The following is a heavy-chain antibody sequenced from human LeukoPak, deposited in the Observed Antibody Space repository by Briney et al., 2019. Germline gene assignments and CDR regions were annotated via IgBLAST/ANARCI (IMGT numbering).Heavy chain of an antibody. D-gene: IGHD3-3*01. CDR2: IKHDGSEK. Sequence: GGSLRLSCAASGFTFSSYWMSWVRQAPGKGLEWVANIKHDGSEKYYVDSLKGRFTISRDNAKNSLYLQMNSLRAEDTAVYYCARVGFGVVIIGYFDYWGQGTLVTVSS. CDR1: GFTFSSYW. V-gene: IGHV3-7*01. J-gene: IGHJ4*02. CDR3: ARVGFGVVIIGYFDY.